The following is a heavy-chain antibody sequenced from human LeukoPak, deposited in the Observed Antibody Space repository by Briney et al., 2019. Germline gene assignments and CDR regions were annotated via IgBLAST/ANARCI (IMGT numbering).Heavy chain of an antibody. CDR3: ANLGYCSSTSCRNDAFDI. J-gene: IGHJ3*02. CDR2: INAGNGNT. D-gene: IGHD2-2*01. Sequence: ASVKVSCKASGYTFTSYAMHWVRQAPGQRLEWMGWINAGNGNTKYSQKFQGRVTITRDTSASTAYMELSSLRSEDTAVYYCANLGYCSSTSCRNDAFDIWGQGTMVTVSS. V-gene: IGHV1-3*01. CDR1: GYTFTSYA.